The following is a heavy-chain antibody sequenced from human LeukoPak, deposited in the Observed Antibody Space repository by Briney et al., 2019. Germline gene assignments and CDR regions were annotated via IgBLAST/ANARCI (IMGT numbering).Heavy chain of an antibody. CDR2: ISWNSGSI. D-gene: IGHD6-19*01. J-gene: IGHJ4*02. CDR3: AKGKKITVAGLFDC. V-gene: IGHV3-9*01. CDR1: GFTFDDYA. Sequence: GRSLRLSCAASGFTFDDYAMHWVRQVPRKGLEWVSGISWNSGSIGYADSVKGRFTISRDNAKNSLYLHMNSLSAEDTALYYCAKGKKITVAGLFDCWGQGTLVTVSS.